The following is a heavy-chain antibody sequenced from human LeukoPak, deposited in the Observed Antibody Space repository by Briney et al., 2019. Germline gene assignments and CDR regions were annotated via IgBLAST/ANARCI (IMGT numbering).Heavy chain of an antibody. Sequence: SETLSLTCTVSGGSISSYYWSWIRQPPGKGLEWIGYIYYSGSTNYNPSLKSRVTISVDTSKNQFSLQLNSVTPEDTAVYYCARNILLWFGEFDYWGQGTLVTVSS. CDR3: ARNILLWFGEFDY. J-gene: IGHJ4*02. V-gene: IGHV4-59*12. CDR2: IYYSGST. CDR1: GGSISSYY. D-gene: IGHD3-10*01.